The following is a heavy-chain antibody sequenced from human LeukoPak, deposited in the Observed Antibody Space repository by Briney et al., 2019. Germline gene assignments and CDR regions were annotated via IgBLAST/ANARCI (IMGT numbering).Heavy chain of an antibody. Sequence: GGSLRLPCAASGFTFSSYAMHWVRQAPGKGLGYVSAISSNGGSTYYANSVKGRFTISRDNSKNTLYLQMGSLRAEDMAVYYCARDGGTAMVFGAFDIWGQGTMVTVSS. CDR3: ARDGGTAMVFGAFDI. CDR1: GFTFSSYA. CDR2: ISSNGGST. D-gene: IGHD5-18*01. V-gene: IGHV3-64*01. J-gene: IGHJ3*02.